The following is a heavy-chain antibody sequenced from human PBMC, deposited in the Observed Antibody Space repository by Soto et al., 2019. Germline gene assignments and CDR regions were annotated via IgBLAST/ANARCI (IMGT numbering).Heavy chain of an antibody. CDR1: GYTFTSYF. CDR3: ARVIRRAYYNSPLDT. D-gene: IGHD3-10*01. CDR2: INPYSGGA. Sequence: VASVKVSCKASGYTFTSYFMHWVRQAPGQGLEWMGWINPYSGGADYAQSFQCRVTMTRDTSISTVYMELSRLRFEDTAVYYCARVIRRAYYNSPLDTWGQGTVVTVSS. V-gene: IGHV1-2*02. J-gene: IGHJ5*02.